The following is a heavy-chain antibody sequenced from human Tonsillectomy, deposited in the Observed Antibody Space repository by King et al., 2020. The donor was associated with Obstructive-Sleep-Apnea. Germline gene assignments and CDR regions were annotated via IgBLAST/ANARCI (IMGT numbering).Heavy chain of an antibody. J-gene: IGHJ4*02. CDR1: GFTFSSHD. CDR2: ISGSGSNA. CDR3: ACSGGTYYFDN. V-gene: IGHV3-23*04. D-gene: IGHD2-15*01. Sequence: VQLVESGGGLVQPGGSLRLSCAASGFTFSSHDINWVRQAPGKGLEWVSTISGSGSNAYYADSAKGRFTITRDNSKSTLYLQMNSLRAEDTATYYCACSGGTYYFDNWGQGTLVTVSP.